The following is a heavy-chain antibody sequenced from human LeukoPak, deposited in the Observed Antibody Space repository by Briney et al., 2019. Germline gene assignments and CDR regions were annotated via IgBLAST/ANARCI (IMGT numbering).Heavy chain of an antibody. Sequence: GGSLRLSCAASGFTFSSYWMSWVRQAPGKGLEWVANIKQDGSEKYYVDSVKGRFTISRDNAKNSLYLQMNSLRAEDTAVYYCARFGPHYDILTGYYVAYYFDYWGQGTLVTVSS. CDR2: IKQDGSEK. J-gene: IGHJ4*02. CDR1: GFTFSSYW. V-gene: IGHV3-7*01. D-gene: IGHD3-9*01. CDR3: ARFGPHYDILTGYYVAYYFDY.